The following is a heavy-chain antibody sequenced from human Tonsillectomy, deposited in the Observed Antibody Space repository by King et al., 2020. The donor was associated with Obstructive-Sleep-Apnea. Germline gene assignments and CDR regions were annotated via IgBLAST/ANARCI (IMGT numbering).Heavy chain of an antibody. CDR2: INPNSGGT. V-gene: IGHV1-2*04. CDR3: ARGMNYDFRVMDV. CDR1: GYTFTGYY. Sequence: QLVQSGGEVKKPGASVKVSCKASGYTFTGYYMHWVRQAPGQGLEWMGWINPNSGGTNYAQKFQGWVTMTRDTSIRTAYMEVSRLRSDDTAVYYCARGMNYDFRVMDVWGQGTTVTVSS. D-gene: IGHD3-3*01. J-gene: IGHJ6*02.